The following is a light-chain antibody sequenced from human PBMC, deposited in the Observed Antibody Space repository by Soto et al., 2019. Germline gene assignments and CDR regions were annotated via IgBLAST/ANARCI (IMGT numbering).Light chain of an antibody. Sequence: IVVTLALATLSLSTLQRSTLSCRASQSVGTKLAWYQQTPGQAPRLLIYGASNRASGVPARISGSVSGTEFTLTISSLEPEDFAVYYCKQRNKWHPEITFGQGTRLAFK. V-gene: IGKV3D-11*02. CDR1: QSVGTK. CDR3: KQRNKWHPEIT. J-gene: IGKJ5*01. CDR2: GAS.